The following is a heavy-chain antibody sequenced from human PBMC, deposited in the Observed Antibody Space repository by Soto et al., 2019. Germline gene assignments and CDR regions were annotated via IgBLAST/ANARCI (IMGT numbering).Heavy chain of an antibody. V-gene: IGHV1-18*04. D-gene: IGHD4-17*01. CDR1: GYIFTTYG. CDR3: ARVVKAGDYGDYGRYYFDY. Sequence: QVQLVQSGAEVKKPGASVKVSCKASGYIFTTYGITWVRQAPGQGLEWMGWISAYSGNTNYAQKLQGRLTVTTDTSTNTAYMDLRSLRSDDTAAYYCARVVKAGDYGDYGRYYFDYWGHGTLVTVSS. J-gene: IGHJ4*01. CDR2: ISAYSGNT.